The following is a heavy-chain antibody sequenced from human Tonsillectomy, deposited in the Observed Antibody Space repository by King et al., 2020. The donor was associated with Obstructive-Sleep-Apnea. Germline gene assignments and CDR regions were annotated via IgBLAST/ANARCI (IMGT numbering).Heavy chain of an antibody. CDR2: IYSSGST. V-gene: IGHV4-4*07. D-gene: IGHD5-24*01. J-gene: IGHJ4*02. Sequence: VQLQESGPGLVKPSETLSLTCTVSGGSISSYYWSWIRQPAGKGLEWIGRIYSSGSTTYNPSLKSRVTMSVDTSKNQFSLKLSSVTAADTALYYCARDRQDDGYVGPYYWGQGTLVTVSS. CDR1: GGSISSYY. CDR3: ARDRQDDGYVGPYY.